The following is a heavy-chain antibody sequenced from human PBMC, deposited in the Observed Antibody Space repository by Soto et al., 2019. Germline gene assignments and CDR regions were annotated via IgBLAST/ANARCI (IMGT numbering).Heavy chain of an antibody. J-gene: IGHJ4*02. CDR3: AAATTWNFHFPY. CDR1: GFTISTHG. D-gene: IGHD1-7*01. V-gene: IGHV3-33*03. CDR2: IWYDGSNK. Sequence: QAQLVESGGGVVQPGTSLRLSCAASGFTISTHGMHWVRQAPGKGLEWLANIWYDGSNKFYAESVKGRFSISKDSSKNTFYLQMSSLRAEGTAVYYCAAATTWNFHFPYWGQGTQVTVSS.